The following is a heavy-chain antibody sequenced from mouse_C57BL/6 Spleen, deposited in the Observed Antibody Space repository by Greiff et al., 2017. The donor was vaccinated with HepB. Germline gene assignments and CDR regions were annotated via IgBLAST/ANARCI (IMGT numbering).Heavy chain of an antibody. Sequence: EVKLMESGGGLVKPGGSLKLSCAASGFTFSSYAMSWVRQTPEKRLEWVATISDGGSYTYYPDNVKGRFTISRDNAKNNLYLQMSHLKSEDTAMYYCAREGTTDYYLDYWGQGTTLTVSS. CDR2: ISDGGSYT. D-gene: IGHD1-1*01. CDR3: AREGTTDYYLDY. J-gene: IGHJ2*01. CDR1: GFTFSSYA. V-gene: IGHV5-4*01.